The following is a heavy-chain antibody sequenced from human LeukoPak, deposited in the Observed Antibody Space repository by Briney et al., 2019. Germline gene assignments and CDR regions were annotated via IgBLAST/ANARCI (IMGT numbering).Heavy chain of an antibody. CDR2: ISYSGTT. Sequence: SETLSLTCSVSGGSISGYYWNWIRQPPGKGLECIGYISYSGTTHYNPSLKSRVTISVDTSNNQFSLKLNSVTAADTAVYYCARAGSTWLTFYYFDYWGQGTLVTVSS. J-gene: IGHJ4*02. D-gene: IGHD6-13*01. CDR3: ARAGSTWLTFYYFDY. CDR1: GGSISGYY. V-gene: IGHV4-59*08.